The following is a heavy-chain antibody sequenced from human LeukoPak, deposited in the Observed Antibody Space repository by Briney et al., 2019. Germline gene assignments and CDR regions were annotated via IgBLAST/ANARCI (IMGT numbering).Heavy chain of an antibody. Sequence: AETLSLTCTASGGTISSYYWSWIRQPAGKGLEWIGRIYTSGSTNYNRSLKSRVTMSVDTSKNQFSLKLSSVTAADTAVYYCARGLSPYYWGQETLVTVSS. CDR1: GGTISSYY. J-gene: IGHJ4*02. CDR2: IYTSGST. D-gene: IGHD3-16*01. V-gene: IGHV4-4*07. CDR3: ARGLSPYY.